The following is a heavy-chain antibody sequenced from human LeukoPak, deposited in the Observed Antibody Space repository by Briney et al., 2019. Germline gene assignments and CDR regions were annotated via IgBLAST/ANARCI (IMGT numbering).Heavy chain of an antibody. D-gene: IGHD3-22*01. J-gene: IGHJ3*02. V-gene: IGHV4-59*01. Sequence: SETLSLTCTVSGDSISTFLWSWIRQPPGKGLEWIGYIYYSGSSNYNPSLKSRVTISVDTSKNHFSLMLTSVTAADTAVYYCARGGHYYDSSSYYNAFDIWGQGTMVTVSS. CDR3: ARGGHYYDSSSYYNAFDI. CDR2: IYYSGSS. CDR1: GDSISTFL.